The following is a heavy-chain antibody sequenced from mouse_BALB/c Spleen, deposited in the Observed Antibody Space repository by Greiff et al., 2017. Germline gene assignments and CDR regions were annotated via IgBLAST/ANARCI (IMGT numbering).Heavy chain of an antibody. CDR2: INPYNGDT. D-gene: IGHD1-1*01. Sequence: VQLKQSGPELVKPGASVKISCKASGYSFTGYFMNWVMQSHGKSLEWIGRINPYNGDTFYNQKFKGKATLTVDKSSSTAHMELRSLASEDSAVYYCARSIITTVSPMDYWGQGTSVTVSS. CDR1: GYSFTGYF. V-gene: IGHV1-20*02. CDR3: ARSIITTVSPMDY. J-gene: IGHJ4*01.